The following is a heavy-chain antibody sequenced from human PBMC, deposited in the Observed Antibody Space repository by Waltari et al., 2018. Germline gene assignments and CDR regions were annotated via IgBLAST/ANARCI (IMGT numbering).Heavy chain of an antibody. CDR1: GGSISSYY. D-gene: IGHD3-16*01. CDR3: ARGRELGGCFDY. V-gene: IGHV4-4*07. Sequence: QVQLQESGPGLVKPSETLSLTCTVSGGSISSYYWSWIRPPAGKGLEWIGRLCTSGSTNYNPYLKSRVTMAGDTSKNQFSLKLRSVTAADTAVYYWARGRELGGCFDYWGQGTLVTGSS. CDR2: LCTSGST. J-gene: IGHJ4*02.